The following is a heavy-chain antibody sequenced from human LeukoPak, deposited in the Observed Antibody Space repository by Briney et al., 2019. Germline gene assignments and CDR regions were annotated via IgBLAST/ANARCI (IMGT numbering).Heavy chain of an antibody. D-gene: IGHD3-10*01. CDR1: GFTFSSYA. CDR2: ISYDGSNK. J-gene: IGHJ3*02. V-gene: IGHV3-30-3*01. CDR3: ARAPQGRLLWFGEFFDAFDI. Sequence: GGSLRLSCAASGFTFSSYAMHWVRQAPGKGLEWVAVISYDGSNKYYADSVKGRFTISRDNPKNTLYLQMNSLRAEDTAVYYCARAPQGRLLWFGEFFDAFDIWGQGTMVTVSS.